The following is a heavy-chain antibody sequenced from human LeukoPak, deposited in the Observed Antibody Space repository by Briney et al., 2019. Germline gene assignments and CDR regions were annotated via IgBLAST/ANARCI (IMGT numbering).Heavy chain of an antibody. Sequence: GGSLRLSCAASGFTVSSNYMSWVRQAPGKGQEWVSLIYSDDSTYYADSVKSRFTISRDNSENTLYLQMSSLRAEDTAVYYCARWVGATWAFDIWGQGTMVTVSS. CDR3: ARWVGATWAFDI. J-gene: IGHJ3*02. CDR2: IYSDDST. D-gene: IGHD1-26*01. CDR1: GFTVSSNY. V-gene: IGHV3-66*01.